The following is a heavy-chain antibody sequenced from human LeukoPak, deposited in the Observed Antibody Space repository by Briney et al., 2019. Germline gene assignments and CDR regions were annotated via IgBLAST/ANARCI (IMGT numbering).Heavy chain of an antibody. CDR1: GFTFSSYG. CDR2: IWYDGSNK. CDR3: ARDGVFDSYGYPYYFDY. J-gene: IGHJ4*02. V-gene: IGHV3-33*01. D-gene: IGHD5-18*01. Sequence: GRSLRLSCAASGFTFSSYGMHWVRQAPGKGLEWVAVIWYDGSNKYYADSVKGRFTISRDSSKNTLYLQMNSLRAEDTAVYYCARDGVFDSYGYPYYFDYWGQGALVTVSS.